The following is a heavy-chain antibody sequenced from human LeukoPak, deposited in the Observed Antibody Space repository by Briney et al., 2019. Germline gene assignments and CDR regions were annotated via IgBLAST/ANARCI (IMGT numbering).Heavy chain of an antibody. V-gene: IGHV4-59*01. D-gene: IGHD2-21*02. CDR3: ARTGGDCSSGLCYYAMDV. CDR2: IHYTGST. Sequence: SETLSLTCLVSGGSISGSHWSWIRQPPGKGLEWIGYIHYTGSTDYNPSLRSRVTLSIDMSKNQFSLRLSSVTAADTAVYYCARTGGDCSSGLCYYAMDVWGQGTTVTVS. J-gene: IGHJ6*02. CDR1: GGSISGSH.